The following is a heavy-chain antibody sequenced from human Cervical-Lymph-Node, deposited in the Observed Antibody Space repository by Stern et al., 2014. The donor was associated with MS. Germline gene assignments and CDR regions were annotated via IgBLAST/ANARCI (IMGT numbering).Heavy chain of an antibody. CDR2: IHPNNGGT. J-gene: IGHJ3*01. CDR1: GYAFSDYY. D-gene: IGHD2-15*01. Sequence: VQLVESGAEVKKPGASVKVSCKASGYAFSDYYAHWVRLAPGQGLEWMGWIHPNNGGTNYAQKFQGRVTMTRDTSISTVYMQLSGLTSDDTALYYCARGSFGAFAVVVAVNDTFDVWGLGTMVTVSS. CDR3: ARGSFGAFAVVVAVNDTFDV. V-gene: IGHV1-2*02.